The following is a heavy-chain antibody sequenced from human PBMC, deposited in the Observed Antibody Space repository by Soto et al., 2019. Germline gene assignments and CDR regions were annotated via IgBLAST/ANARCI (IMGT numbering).Heavy chain of an antibody. D-gene: IGHD5-18*01. V-gene: IGHV4-39*01. CDR2: IYYNGSR. Sequence: HLQLQESGPGLVKPSETLSLTCTVSGDSIRNSGHYWGWIRQPTGKGLEWIASIYYNGSRYHNPSLKSRVTISVVTAKNQFSLKLSSVTAADTAIYYCARPAMVAPPDAFQIWGRGTMVNVSA. CDR1: GDSIRNSGHY. J-gene: IGHJ3*02. CDR3: ARPAMVAPPDAFQI.